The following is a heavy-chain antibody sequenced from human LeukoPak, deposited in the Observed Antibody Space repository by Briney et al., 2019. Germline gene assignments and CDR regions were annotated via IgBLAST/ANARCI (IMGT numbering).Heavy chain of an antibody. J-gene: IGHJ4*02. D-gene: IGHD5-18*01. V-gene: IGHV1-2*04. CDR3: ARVEGSYGYPLFDY. Sequence: GASVKVSCKASGYTFTGYYMHWVRQAPGQGLEWMGWINPNSGGTNYAQKFQGWVTMTRDTSISTAYMELSRLRSDDTAVYYCARVEGSYGYPLFDYWGQGTLVTVSS. CDR2: INPNSGGT. CDR1: GYTFTGYY.